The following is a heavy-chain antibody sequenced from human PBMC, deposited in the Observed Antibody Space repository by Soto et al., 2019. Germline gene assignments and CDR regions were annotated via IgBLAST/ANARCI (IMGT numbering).Heavy chain of an antibody. D-gene: IGHD7-27*01. CDR2: IFYLGSS. J-gene: IGHJ6*02. CDR1: GDSIISSDFY. V-gene: IGHV4-39*01. Sequence: SETLSLTCTVSGDSIISSDFYWGWVRQPPGKGLEWIGSIFYLGSSYYNPSLKSRVTVSVDTSKNQFSLRLRSVTAADTALYFCARGTGDMDVWGQGTMVTVSS. CDR3: ARGTGDMDV.